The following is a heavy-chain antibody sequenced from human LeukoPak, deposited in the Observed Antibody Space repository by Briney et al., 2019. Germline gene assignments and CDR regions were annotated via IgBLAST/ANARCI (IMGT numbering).Heavy chain of an antibody. D-gene: IGHD3-22*01. Sequence: ASVKVSCKASGGTFSSYAISWVLQAPGQGLKWMGGIIPIFGTANYAQKFQGRVTITADESTSTAYMELSSLRSEDTAVYYCARDRYYDSSGYYTFGNYWGQGTLVTVSS. CDR2: IIPIFGTA. V-gene: IGHV1-69*13. J-gene: IGHJ4*02. CDR1: GGTFSSYA. CDR3: ARDRYYDSSGYYTFGNY.